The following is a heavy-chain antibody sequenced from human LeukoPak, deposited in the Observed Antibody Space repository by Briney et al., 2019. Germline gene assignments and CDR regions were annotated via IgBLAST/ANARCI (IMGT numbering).Heavy chain of an antibody. CDR3: TSYNTRDASHI. Sequence: GGSLRLSCAVSGFTVNYAWMSWVRQAPGKGLEWVGRIKSKTDGGTTDYAAPVKGRFTISRDDSKNALYLEMNSLKTEDTAVYYCTSYNTRDASHIWGQGTMVTVSS. V-gene: IGHV3-15*01. D-gene: IGHD1-14*01. CDR1: GFTVNYAW. CDR2: IKSKTDGGTT. J-gene: IGHJ3*02.